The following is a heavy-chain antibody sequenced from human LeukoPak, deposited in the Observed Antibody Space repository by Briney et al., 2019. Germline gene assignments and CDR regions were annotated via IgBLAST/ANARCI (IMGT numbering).Heavy chain of an antibody. D-gene: IGHD2-2*01. CDR1: AYTFTNYQ. CDR2: INPSAGTT. J-gene: IGHJ4*02. Sequence: GASVKVSCKASAYTFTNYQMHWVRQAPGQGLEWMGVINPSAGTTNYAQKFRGRLTVSMDTSTSTVYMELRSLSSEDTAAYYCAKDTSAWAFDHWGQGTLVTVSS. CDR3: AKDTSAWAFDH. V-gene: IGHV1-46*01.